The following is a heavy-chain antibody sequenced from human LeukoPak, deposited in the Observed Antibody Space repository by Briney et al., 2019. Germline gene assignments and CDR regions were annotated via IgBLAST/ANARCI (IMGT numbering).Heavy chain of an antibody. Sequence: RGASVTVSCKASGGTFSSYAISWVRQAPGQGLEWMGGIIPIFGTANYAQTFQGRVTITAHKSTSTAYMRRSRLRSEDTAVYYCARGWDYDSSGDYPTWGWYFDLWGRGTLVTVSS. D-gene: IGHD3-22*01. CDR2: IIPIFGTA. CDR1: GGTFSSYA. J-gene: IGHJ2*01. CDR3: ARGWDYDSSGDYPTWGWYFDL. V-gene: IGHV1-69*06.